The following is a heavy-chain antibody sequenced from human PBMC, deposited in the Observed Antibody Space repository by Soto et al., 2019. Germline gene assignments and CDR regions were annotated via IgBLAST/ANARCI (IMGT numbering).Heavy chain of an antibody. CDR2: IYYSGST. CDR3: AGTIAVTGNPPLSYFDY. Sequence: SETLSLTCTVSGGSISSYYWSWFRQPPGKGLEWIGYIYYSGSTNYNRSLKSRVTISVDTSKNQFSLKLSSVTAADTAVYYCAGTIAVTGNPPLSYFDYWGQRPLVTVSS. V-gene: IGHV4-59*08. J-gene: IGHJ4*02. D-gene: IGHD6-19*01. CDR1: GGSISSYY.